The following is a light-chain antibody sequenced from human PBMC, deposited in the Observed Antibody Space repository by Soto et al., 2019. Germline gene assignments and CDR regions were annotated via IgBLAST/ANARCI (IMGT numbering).Light chain of an antibody. V-gene: IGLV2-8*01. CDR3: SSKAGNTFYV. CDR1: SRDVGASDY. CDR2: EVN. Sequence: QSALTQPPSASGSPGQSVAISCTGTSRDVGASDYVSWYQQHSGKAPKLLLYEVNKRPSGVPDRFSASKSGNTASLTVSGLQAEDEADYYCSSKAGNTFYVFGTGTKVTVL. J-gene: IGLJ1*01.